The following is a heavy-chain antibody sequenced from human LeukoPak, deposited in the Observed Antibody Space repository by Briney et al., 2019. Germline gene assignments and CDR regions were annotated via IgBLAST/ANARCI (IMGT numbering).Heavy chain of an antibody. V-gene: IGHV3-66*02. CDR1: GFTVSSNY. CDR2: IYSSGRT. D-gene: IGHD3-10*01. Sequence: GGSLRLSCAASGFTVSSNYMNWARQAPGKGLEWISVIYSSGRTYYADAVKGRFTISTDKSENTLSLQMNSLRADDTAVYYCARGLYDSGTYYPFYFDSWGQGTLVSVSS. J-gene: IGHJ4*02. CDR3: ARGLYDSGTYYPFYFDS.